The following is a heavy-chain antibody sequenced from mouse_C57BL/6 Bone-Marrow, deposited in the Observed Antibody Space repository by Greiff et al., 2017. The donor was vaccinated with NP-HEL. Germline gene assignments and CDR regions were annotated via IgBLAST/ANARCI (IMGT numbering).Heavy chain of an antibody. CDR3: ARRHYSNDLAY. CDR1: GFTFSDYG. CDR2: ISNLAYSI. J-gene: IGHJ3*01. Sequence: EVKLVESGGGLVQPGGSLKLSCAASGFTFSDYGMAWVRQAPRKGPEWVAFISNLAYSIYYADTVTGRFPISSENAKNTLYLEMSSLRSEDTARYYCARRHYSNDLAYWGKGTLVTVSA. D-gene: IGHD2-12*01. V-gene: IGHV5-15*04.